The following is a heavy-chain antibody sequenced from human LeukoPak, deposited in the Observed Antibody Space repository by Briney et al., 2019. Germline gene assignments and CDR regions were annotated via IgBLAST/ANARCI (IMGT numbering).Heavy chain of an antibody. V-gene: IGHV3-7*01. D-gene: IGHD1-26*01. Sequence: PGGSLRLSCAPSGFTFSDYWMSWVRQAPGKGLEWVANIKQDGNEIYYVDSVKGRFTISRDNAKNSLYLQMNSLRVEDTAVYYCARAEGRARLTYWGQGTLVTVSS. CDR3: ARAEGRARLTY. CDR1: GFTFSDYW. CDR2: IKQDGNEI. J-gene: IGHJ4*02.